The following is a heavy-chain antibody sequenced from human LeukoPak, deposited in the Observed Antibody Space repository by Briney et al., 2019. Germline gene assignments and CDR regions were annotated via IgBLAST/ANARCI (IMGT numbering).Heavy chain of an antibody. CDR1: GGSISSYY. CDR2: IYYSGST. J-gene: IGHJ4*02. D-gene: IGHD5-24*01. V-gene: IGHV4-59*12. CDR3: ARATGRWLQYQRSYYFDY. Sequence: PSETLSLTCTVSGGSISSYYWSWIRQPPGKGLEWIGYIYYSGSTNYNPSLKSRVTISVDTSKNQFSLKLSSVTAADTAVYYCARATGRWLQYQRSYYFDYWGQGTLVTVSS.